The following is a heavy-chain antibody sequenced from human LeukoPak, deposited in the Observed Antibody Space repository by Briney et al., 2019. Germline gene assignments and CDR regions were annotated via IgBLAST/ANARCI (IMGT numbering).Heavy chain of an antibody. Sequence: GGSLRLSCPASGCTFSSYAMTWVRQAPEKGLEWVSGISSSGTGTNYAESVKGRFTISRDNSKNTLYLQMNSLRAEDTPVYFCAKDAMMYAWYYFAYWGQGTLVTVSS. J-gene: IGHJ4*02. D-gene: IGHD2-8*01. CDR3: AKDAMMYAWYYFAY. CDR1: GCTFSSYA. V-gene: IGHV3-23*01. CDR2: ISSSGTGT.